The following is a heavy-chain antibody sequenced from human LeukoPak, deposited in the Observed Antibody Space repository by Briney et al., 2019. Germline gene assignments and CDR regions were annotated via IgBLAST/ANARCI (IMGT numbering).Heavy chain of an antibody. V-gene: IGHV4-34*01. D-gene: IGHD6-13*01. J-gene: IGHJ5*02. CDR3: ARGVAAAGSRSWFDP. CDR2: INHSGST. Sequence: SETLSLTCAVYGGSFSGYYWSWIRQPPGKGLEWMGEINHSGSTNYNPSLKSRVTISVDTSKNHFSLKLSSVTAADTAVYYCARGVAAAGSRSWFDPWGQGTLVTVSS. CDR1: GGSFSGYY.